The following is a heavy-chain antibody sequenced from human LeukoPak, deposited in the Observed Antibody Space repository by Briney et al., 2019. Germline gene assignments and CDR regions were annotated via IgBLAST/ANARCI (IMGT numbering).Heavy chain of an antibody. Sequence: GGSLRLSCAASGFTFSSYGMHWVRQAPGKGLEWVAVISYEGSNKYYADSVKGRFTISRDNSKNTLYLQMNSLRAEDTAVYYCAKDMRVLAGALNAFDIWGQGTMVTVSS. CDR2: ISYEGSNK. D-gene: IGHD2-8*02. V-gene: IGHV3-30*18. CDR3: AKDMRVLAGALNAFDI. CDR1: GFTFSSYG. J-gene: IGHJ3*02.